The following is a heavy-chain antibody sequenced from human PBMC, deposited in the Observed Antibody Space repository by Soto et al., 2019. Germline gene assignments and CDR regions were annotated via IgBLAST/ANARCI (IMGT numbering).Heavy chain of an antibody. CDR2: INPSNENT. D-gene: IGHD1-20*01. V-gene: IGHV1-18*01. Sequence: QVHLVQSGGEVKEPGASVKVSCKASNYSFSSFGISWMRQAPGQGLEWVAWINPSNENTNYAQSLQGRVTLTTDTSTSTAYMELRSLRSDDTAIYYCARDTESNRYNDWGQGTLVTVSS. CDR3: ARDTESNRYND. CDR1: NYSFSSFG. J-gene: IGHJ1*01.